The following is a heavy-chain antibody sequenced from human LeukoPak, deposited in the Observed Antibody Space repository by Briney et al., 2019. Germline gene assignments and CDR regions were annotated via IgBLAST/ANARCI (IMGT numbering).Heavy chain of an antibody. CDR2: IYTSGST. CDR1: GGSISSGSYY. J-gene: IGHJ4*02. Sequence: SETLSLTCTVSGGSISSGSYYWSWIRQPAGKGLEWIGRIYTSGSTNYNSSLKSRVTISVDTSKNQFSLKLSSVTAAHTAVYYCAREVAAAGIDYWGQGTLVTVSS. D-gene: IGHD6-13*01. CDR3: AREVAAAGIDY. V-gene: IGHV4-61*02.